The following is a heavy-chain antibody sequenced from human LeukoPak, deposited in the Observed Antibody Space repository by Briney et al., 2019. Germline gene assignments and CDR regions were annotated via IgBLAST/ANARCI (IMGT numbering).Heavy chain of an antibody. Sequence: PSETLSLTCAVYGGSFSGYYWSWIRQPPGKGLEWIGEINHSGSTNYNPSLKSRVTISVDTSKNQFSLKLSSVPAADTAVYYCARSTFGGVIAYDAFDIWGQGTMVTVSS. V-gene: IGHV4-34*01. CDR3: ARSTFGGVIAYDAFDI. CDR2: INHSGST. CDR1: GGSFSGYY. D-gene: IGHD3-16*02. J-gene: IGHJ3*02.